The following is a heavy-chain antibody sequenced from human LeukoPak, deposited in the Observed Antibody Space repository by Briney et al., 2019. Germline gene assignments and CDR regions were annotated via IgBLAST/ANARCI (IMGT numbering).Heavy chain of an antibody. Sequence: GRSLRLSCAASGFTFSSYGMHWVRQAPGKGLEWVAVIWYDGSNKYYADSVKGRFTISRDNAKNTLYLQMNSLRAEDTAVYYCAREDYGDYGGYDYWGQGTLVTVSS. D-gene: IGHD4-17*01. CDR1: GFTFSSYG. V-gene: IGHV3-33*01. CDR3: AREDYGDYGGYDY. J-gene: IGHJ4*02. CDR2: IWYDGSNK.